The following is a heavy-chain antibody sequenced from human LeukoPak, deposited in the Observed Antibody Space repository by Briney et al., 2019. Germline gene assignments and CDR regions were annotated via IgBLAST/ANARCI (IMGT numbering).Heavy chain of an antibody. Sequence: GASVKVSCKASGYTFTSYGISWVRQAPGQGLEWMGWISAYNGNTNYAQKLQGRVTMTTDTSTSTAYMELRSLRSDDTAVCYCARERDYDILTGYYGYYYGMDVWGKGTTVTVSS. CDR1: GYTFTSYG. J-gene: IGHJ6*04. CDR2: ISAYNGNT. V-gene: IGHV1-18*04. D-gene: IGHD3-9*01. CDR3: ARERDYDILTGYYGYYYGMDV.